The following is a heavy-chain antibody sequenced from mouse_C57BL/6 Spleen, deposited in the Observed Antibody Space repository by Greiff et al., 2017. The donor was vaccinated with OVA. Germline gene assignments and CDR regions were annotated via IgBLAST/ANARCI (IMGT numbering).Heavy chain of an antibody. J-gene: IGHJ3*01. CDR1: GYTFTSYW. V-gene: IGHV1-61*01. CDR2: IYPSDSET. D-gene: IGHD2-4*01. Sequence: VKLQQPGAELVRPGSSVKLSCKASGYTFTSYWMDWVKQRPGQGLEWIGNIYPSDSETHYNQKFKDKATLTVDKSSSTAYMQLSSLTSEDSAVYYCARSENYDYDGVFAYWGQGTLVTVSA. CDR3: ARSENYDYDGVFAY.